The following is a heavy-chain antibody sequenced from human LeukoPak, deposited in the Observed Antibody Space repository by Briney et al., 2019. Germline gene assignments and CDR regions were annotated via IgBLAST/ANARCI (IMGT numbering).Heavy chain of an antibody. CDR1: GFAFSSYS. D-gene: IGHD2-2*01. CDR2: ISSGSSFK. V-gene: IGHV3-21*01. J-gene: IGHJ4*02. Sequence: GGSLRLSCAASGFAFSSYSMNWVRQAPGKGLEWVSYISSGSSFKYYADSVKGRFTISRDNAKNSLYLQMSSLRAEDTAVYYCASEYQQPRDYGGQGALVSVSS. CDR3: ASEYQQPRDY.